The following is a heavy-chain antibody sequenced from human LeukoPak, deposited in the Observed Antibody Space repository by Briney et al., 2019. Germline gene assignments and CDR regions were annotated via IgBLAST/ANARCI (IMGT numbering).Heavy chain of an antibody. CDR1: GYSFNNYW. CDR3: ASPRFGDPGPLDY. D-gene: IGHD3-10*01. Sequence: GESLKISCKGSGYSFNNYWIAWVRQMPGKGLEWMGTIYPGDSETRYSPSFQGQVTISADKSISTAYLQWSSLKASDTAMYYCASPRFGDPGPLDYWGQGTLVTVSS. J-gene: IGHJ4*02. CDR2: IYPGDSET. V-gene: IGHV5-51*01.